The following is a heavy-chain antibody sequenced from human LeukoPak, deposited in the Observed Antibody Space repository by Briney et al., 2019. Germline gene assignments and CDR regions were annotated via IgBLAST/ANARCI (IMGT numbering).Heavy chain of an antibody. CDR2: IRSKTDGGTT. CDR1: GFTFRNAS. Sequence: GGSLRLSCAASGFTFRNASMSWVRQAPGKGLEWVGRIRSKTDGGTTDYAAPVKGRFTISRDDSKNTLFLQMNSLTTEDTAVYFCAHRDTTMVRVDYWGQGTLVTVSS. J-gene: IGHJ4*02. CDR3: AHRDTTMVRVDY. D-gene: IGHD5-18*01. V-gene: IGHV3-15*01.